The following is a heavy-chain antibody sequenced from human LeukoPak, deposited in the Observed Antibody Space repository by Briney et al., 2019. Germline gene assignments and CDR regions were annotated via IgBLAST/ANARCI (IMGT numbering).Heavy chain of an antibody. V-gene: IGHV3-23*01. CDR3: AKDAMVRGIRFDY. J-gene: IGHJ4*02. CDR1: GLTVSTAL. D-gene: IGHD3-10*01. Sequence: QPGGSLRLSCRVSGLTVSTALMDWVRQAPGKGLEWVSAISGSGGSTYYADSVKGRFTISRDNSKNTLYLQMNSLRAEDTAVYYCAKDAMVRGIRFDYWGQGTLVTVSS. CDR2: ISGSGGST.